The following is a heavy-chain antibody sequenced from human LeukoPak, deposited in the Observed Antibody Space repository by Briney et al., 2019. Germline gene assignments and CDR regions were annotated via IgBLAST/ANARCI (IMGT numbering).Heavy chain of an antibody. D-gene: IGHD7-27*01. V-gene: IGHV4-34*01. J-gene: IGHJ5*02. CDR3: ARGTELGNWFDP. Sequence: SETLSLTCAVYGGSFSGYYWSWIRQPPGKGLEWIGEINHSGSTNYNPSLKSRATVSVDTSKNQFSLKLSSMTAADTAVYYCARGTELGNWFDPWGQGTLVTVSS. CDR2: INHSGST. CDR1: GGSFSGYY.